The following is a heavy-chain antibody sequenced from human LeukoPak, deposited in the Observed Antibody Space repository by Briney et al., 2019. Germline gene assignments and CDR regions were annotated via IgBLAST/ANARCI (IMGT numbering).Heavy chain of an antibody. V-gene: IGHV4-59*01. J-gene: IGHJ3*02. CDR2: IYYSGST. CDR3: ARGGTAVIAPYAFDI. Sequence: PSETLSLTCTVSGGSISSYYWSWIRQPPGKGLEWIGYIYYSGSTNYSPSVKSRVAMSVDTSKKQFSLKLSSLTAADTAVYYCARGGTAVIAPYAFDIWGQGTMVTVSS. CDR1: GGSISSYY. D-gene: IGHD4-23*01.